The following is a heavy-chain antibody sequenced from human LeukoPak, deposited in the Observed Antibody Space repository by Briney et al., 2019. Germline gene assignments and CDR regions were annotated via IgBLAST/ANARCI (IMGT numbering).Heavy chain of an antibody. CDR2: IWYDGSNK. V-gene: IGHV3-33*06. J-gene: IGHJ4*02. D-gene: IGHD3-22*01. CDR1: GFTFSSYG. CDR3: AKLGDYYDSSGYYPYYFDY. Sequence: GGSLRLSCAASGFTFSSYGMHWVRQAPGKGLEWVAVIWYDGSNKYYADSVKGRFTISRDNSENTLYLQMNSLRAEDTAVYYCAKLGDYYDSSGYYPYYFDYWGQGTLVTVSS.